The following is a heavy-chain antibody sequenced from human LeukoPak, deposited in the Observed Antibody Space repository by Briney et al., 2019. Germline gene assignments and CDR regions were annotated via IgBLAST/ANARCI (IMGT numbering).Heavy chain of an antibody. CDR1: GGSISSYY. V-gene: IGHV4-59*01. D-gene: IGHD7-27*01. J-gene: IGHJ6*03. Sequence: SETLSLTCTVSGGSISSYYRSWIRQPPGKGLEWIGYIYYSGSTNYYPYLKSRVTISVDTSKNQFSLKLSSVTAADTAVYYCARSLGQHYYYYYYMDVWGKGTTVTVSS. CDR3: ARSLGQHYYYYYYMDV. CDR2: IYYSGST.